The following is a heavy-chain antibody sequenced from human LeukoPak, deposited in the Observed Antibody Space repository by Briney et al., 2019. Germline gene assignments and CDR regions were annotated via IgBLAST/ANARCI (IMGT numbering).Heavy chain of an antibody. CDR2: IYTSGST. D-gene: IGHD6-19*01. CDR3: ARRVRAVAAPAYYYYYYMDV. CDR1: GGSISSYY. V-gene: IGHV4-4*07. J-gene: IGHJ6*03. Sequence: SETLSLTCTVSGGSISSYYWSWIRQPAGKGLEWIGRIYTSGSTNYNPSLKSRVTISVDTSKNQFSLKLSSVTAADTAVYYCARRVRAVAAPAYYYYYYMDVWGKGTTVTISS.